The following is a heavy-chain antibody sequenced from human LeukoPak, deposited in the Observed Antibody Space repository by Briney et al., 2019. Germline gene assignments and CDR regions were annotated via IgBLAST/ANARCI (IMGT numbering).Heavy chain of an antibody. CDR3: ARGGTIFGVVPEDY. CDR1: GYTFTGYY. V-gene: IGHV1-2*02. Sequence: ASVTVSCKASGYTFTGYYMHWVRQAPGQGLEWMGWINPNSGGTNYAQKFQGRVTMTRDTSISKAYMELSRLRADDTAVYYCARGGTIFGVVPEDYWGQGTLVTVSS. CDR2: INPNSGGT. J-gene: IGHJ4*02. D-gene: IGHD3-3*01.